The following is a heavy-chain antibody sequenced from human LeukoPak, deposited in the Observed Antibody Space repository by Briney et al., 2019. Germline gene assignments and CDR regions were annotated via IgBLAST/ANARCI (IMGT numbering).Heavy chain of an antibody. Sequence: GGSLRLSCAASGFTFSSFGFFWVRQGPGKGLEWVAFIRYDGGEKSYAASVKGRFSIARDNSKNTLYLQMNSLSDDDTAMYYCVSHQHGYSVYGDTYEYMDVWGKGTTVTVSS. CDR3: VSHQHGYSVYGDTYEYMDV. J-gene: IGHJ6*03. D-gene: IGHD5/OR15-5a*01. V-gene: IGHV3-30*02. CDR2: IRYDGGEK. CDR1: GFTFSSFG.